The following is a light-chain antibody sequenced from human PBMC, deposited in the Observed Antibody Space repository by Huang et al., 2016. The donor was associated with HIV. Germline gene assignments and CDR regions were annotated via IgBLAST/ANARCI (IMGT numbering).Light chain of an antibody. CDR1: QGISNS. Sequence: DIQITQSPSSLSASVGDRVAITCRASQGISNSLAWYQQKPGKAPKLLLYSASRLEGGVTSRCSGSGSGTFYTLTISSLQPEDVAIYHCQQYHGVPWTFGQGTKVEVK. V-gene: IGKV1-NL1*01. J-gene: IGKJ1*01. CDR2: SAS. CDR3: QQYHGVPWT.